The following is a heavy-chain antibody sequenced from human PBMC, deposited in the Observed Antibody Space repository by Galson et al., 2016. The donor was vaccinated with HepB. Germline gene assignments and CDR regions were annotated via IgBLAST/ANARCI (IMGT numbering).Heavy chain of an antibody. CDR2: VSTYSGNT. CDR3: ARGGGRGYTYTGDY. Sequence: SVKVSCKASGYTFSSYSILWVRQAPGQGLEWMGWVSTYSGNTNSAQKLQGRVTMTTDTSTTTAYMELRTLRSDDTAVYYCARGGGRGYTYTGDYWGQGTLVTVSS. D-gene: IGHD5-18*01. CDR1: GYTFSSYS. J-gene: IGHJ4*02. V-gene: IGHV1-18*04.